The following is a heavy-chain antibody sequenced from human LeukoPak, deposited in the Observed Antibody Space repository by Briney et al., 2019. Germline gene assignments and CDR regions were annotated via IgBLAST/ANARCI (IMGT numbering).Heavy chain of an antibody. CDR3: ASETAGGDNGY. D-gene: IGHD2-21*01. CDR1: GGTFSSYA. J-gene: IGHJ4*02. V-gene: IGHV1-69*13. CDR2: IIPIFGTA. Sequence: GASVKVSCKASGGTFSSYAISWVRQAPGQGLEWMGGIIPIFGTANYAQKFQGRVTITADESTSTAYMELSSLRSEDTAVYYCASETAGGDNGYWGQGTLVTVSS.